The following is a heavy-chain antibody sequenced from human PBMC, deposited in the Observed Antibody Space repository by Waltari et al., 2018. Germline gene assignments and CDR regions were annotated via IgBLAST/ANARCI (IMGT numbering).Heavy chain of an antibody. J-gene: IGHJ5*02. Sequence: RLSCVGSGFSFDEYSMNWVRQAPGKGLEWVSSLNNGGDYKGYADAVEGRFTISRDNDKNTLYLQVNDLRVDDTAIYYCARGKAFDPWGQGTRVNVSS. CDR2: LNNGGDYK. V-gene: IGHV3-21*06. CDR1: GFSFDEYS. CDR3: ARGKAFDP.